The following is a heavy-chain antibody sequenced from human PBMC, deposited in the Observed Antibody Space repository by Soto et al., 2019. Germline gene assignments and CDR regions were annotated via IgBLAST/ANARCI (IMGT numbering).Heavy chain of an antibody. V-gene: IGHV3-48*02. Sequence: VGSLRLSGAASGFILSNYNMNWVRQAPGKGLEWVSYISSSGSTIYYADSVKGRFTTSRDKAKNSLYLQMSSLRDEDTAVYYCARGVVSFYGMDVWGQGTTVTVSS. CDR3: ARGVVSFYGMDV. D-gene: IGHD2-21*01. J-gene: IGHJ6*02. CDR2: ISSSGSTI. CDR1: GFILSNYN.